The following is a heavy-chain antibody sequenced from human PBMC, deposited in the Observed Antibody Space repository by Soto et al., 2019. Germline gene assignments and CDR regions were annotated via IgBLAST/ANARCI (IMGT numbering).Heavy chain of an antibody. J-gene: IGHJ2*01. CDR2: ISNSGGST. CDR1: GFTFSSYA. Sequence: EVQLLESGGGLVQPGGSLRLSCAASGFTFSSYAMNWVRQAPGKGLEWVSTISNSGGSTYYADSVKGRFTISRDNSKHTLYLQMTSMRVDDTAIYYCASGYCSGGSCHYWYFDLWGRGTLVTVSS. CDR3: ASGYCSGGSCHYWYFDL. D-gene: IGHD2-15*01. V-gene: IGHV3-23*01.